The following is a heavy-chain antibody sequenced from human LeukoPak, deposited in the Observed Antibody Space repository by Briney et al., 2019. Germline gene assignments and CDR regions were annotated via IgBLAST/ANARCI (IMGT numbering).Heavy chain of an antibody. J-gene: IGHJ4*02. Sequence: SETLSLTCTVSGGSISSSYWSWIRQPPGKGLEYIGNIYYSGSTNYNRSLKSRVTISVDTSKDQFSLKLTSVTAADTAVYYCARYSGSYYFLDYWGQGTLVTVAP. D-gene: IGHD1-26*01. CDR3: ARYSGSYYFLDY. CDR2: IYYSGST. V-gene: IGHV4-59*01. CDR1: GGSISSSY.